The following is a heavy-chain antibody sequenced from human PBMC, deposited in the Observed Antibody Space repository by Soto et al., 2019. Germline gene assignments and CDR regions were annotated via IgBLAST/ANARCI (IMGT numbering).Heavy chain of an antibody. CDR3: ARSMAARPRIYSYYYYYMDV. Sequence: ASVNVSCKASGYTFTSYDINWVRQGTGQGLEWMGWMNPKSGNTGYAQKFQGRVTMTRNTSISTAYMELSSLRSEDTAVYYCARSMAARPRIYSYYYYYMDVWGKGTTVTVSS. J-gene: IGHJ6*03. CDR1: GYTFTSYD. D-gene: IGHD6-6*01. V-gene: IGHV1-8*01. CDR2: MNPKSGNT.